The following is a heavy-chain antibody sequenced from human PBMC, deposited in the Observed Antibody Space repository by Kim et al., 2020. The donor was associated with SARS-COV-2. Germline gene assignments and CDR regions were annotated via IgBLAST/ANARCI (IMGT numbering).Heavy chain of an antibody. CDR1: GYTFTSYD. CDR2: MNPNSGNT. D-gene: IGHD3-22*01. J-gene: IGHJ3*02. Sequence: ASVKVSCKASGYTFTSYDINWVRQATGQGLEWMGWMNPNSGNTGYAQKFQGRVTMTRNTSISTAYMELSSLRSEDTAVYYCARFFMYYYDSSGYYDDAFDIWGQGTMVTVSS. CDR3: ARFFMYYYDSSGYYDDAFDI. V-gene: IGHV1-8*01.